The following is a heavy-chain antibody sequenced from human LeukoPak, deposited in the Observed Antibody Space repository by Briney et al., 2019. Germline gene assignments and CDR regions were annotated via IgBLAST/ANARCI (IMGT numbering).Heavy chain of an antibody. V-gene: IGHV3-23*01. Sequence: GGSLRLSCAASGFTFSSYAMSWVRQAPGKGLEWVSAISGSGGSTYYADSVKGRFTISRDNYKNTLYLQMNSLRVEDTAVYYCARGGPNDSSGYPIFDYWGQGTLVTVSS. CDR3: ARGGPNDSSGYPIFDY. D-gene: IGHD3-22*01. J-gene: IGHJ4*02. CDR2: ISGSGGST. CDR1: GFTFSSYA.